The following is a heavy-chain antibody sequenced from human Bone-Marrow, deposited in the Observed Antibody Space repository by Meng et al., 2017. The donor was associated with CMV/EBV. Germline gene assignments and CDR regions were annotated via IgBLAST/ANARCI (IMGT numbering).Heavy chain of an antibody. Sequence: GESLKISCAASGFTFSSYEMNWVRQAPGKGLKWVSSISSSSSYIYYADSVKGRFTISRDNAKNSLYLQMNSLRAEDTAVYYCARDTFRKIHLFVDWGRGKRVNGAS. CDR1: GFTFSSYE. CDR3: ARDTFRKIHLFVD. J-gene: IGHJ4*02. D-gene: IGHD3-16*01. V-gene: IGHV3-21*01. CDR2: ISSSSSYI.